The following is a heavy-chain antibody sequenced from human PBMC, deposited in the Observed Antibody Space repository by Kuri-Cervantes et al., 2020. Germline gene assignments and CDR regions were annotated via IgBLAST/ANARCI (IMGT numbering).Heavy chain of an antibody. CDR2: IYPGDSDT. D-gene: IGHD2-21*02. CDR3: ATTRSYCGGDCYSGGAFDI. V-gene: IGHV5-51*01. Sequence: GESLKISCKGSGYSFTSYWIGWVRQMPGKGLEWMGIIYPGDSDTRYSPSFQGQVTISADKSISTAYLQWSSLKASDTAMYYCATTRSYCGGDCYSGGAFDIWGQGTMVTVSS. J-gene: IGHJ3*02. CDR1: GYSFTSYW.